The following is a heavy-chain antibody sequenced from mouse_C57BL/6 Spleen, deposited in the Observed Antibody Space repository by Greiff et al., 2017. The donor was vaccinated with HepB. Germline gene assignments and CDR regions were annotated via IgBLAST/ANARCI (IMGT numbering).Heavy chain of an antibody. CDR3: TTLSYSGSSYFDY. J-gene: IGHJ2*01. V-gene: IGHV14-4*01. CDR2: IDPENGDT. CDR1: GFNIKDDY. Sequence: EVQLQQSGAELVRPGASVKLSCTASGFNIKDDYMHWVKQRPEQGLEWIGWIDPENGDTEYASKFQGTATITADTSSNTAYLQLSSPTSEDTAVYYCTTLSYSGSSYFDYWGQGTTLTVSS. D-gene: IGHD1-1*01.